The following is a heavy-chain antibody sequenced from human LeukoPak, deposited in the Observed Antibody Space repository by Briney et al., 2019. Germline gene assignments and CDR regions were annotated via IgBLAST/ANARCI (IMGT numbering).Heavy chain of an antibody. CDR3: ARVASTTCDCPDYFDY. D-gene: IGHD2-2*01. CDR1: GYTFTTFG. CDR2: ISAYTGNT. V-gene: IGHV1-18*01. J-gene: IGHJ4*02. Sequence: GASVKVSCKASGYTFTTFGITWVRQAPGQGLEWMGWISAYTGNTNYAPKFQGRVTMTTDTSTSTADMELRSLTSDDTAVYYCARVASTTCDCPDYFDYWGQGTLVTVSS.